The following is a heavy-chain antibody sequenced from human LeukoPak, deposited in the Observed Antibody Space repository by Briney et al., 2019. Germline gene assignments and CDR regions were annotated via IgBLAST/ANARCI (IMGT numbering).Heavy chain of an antibody. J-gene: IGHJ4*02. CDR3: ARVGPLYCSSTSCYRGPLDY. CDR2: IYYSGST. CDR1: GFTVSSNY. Sequence: GPLRLSCAASGFTVSSNYMSWIRQPPGKGLEWIGYIYYSGSTNYNPSLKSRVTISVDASKNQFSLKLSSVTAADTAVYYCARVGPLYCSSTSCYRGPLDYWGQGTLVTVSS. V-gene: IGHV4-59*02. D-gene: IGHD2-2*01.